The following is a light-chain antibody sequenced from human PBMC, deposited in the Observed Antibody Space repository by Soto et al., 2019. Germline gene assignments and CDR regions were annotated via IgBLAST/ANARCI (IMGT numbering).Light chain of an antibody. CDR2: ANS. CDR1: SSNIGAGYD. Sequence: QSVLTQPPSVSGAPGQRVTISCTGSSSNIGAGYDVHWYQQLPGTAPKLLIYANSVRPSGVPDRFSGSKSGTSASLAITGLQAEDEADYYCQSYDSSLIVSKVFGNGTKVTVL. V-gene: IGLV1-40*01. J-gene: IGLJ1*01. CDR3: QSYDSSLIVSKV.